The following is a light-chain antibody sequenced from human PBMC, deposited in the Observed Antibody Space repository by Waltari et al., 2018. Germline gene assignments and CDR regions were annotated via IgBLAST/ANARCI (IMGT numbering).Light chain of an antibody. CDR2: DVN. Sequence: QSTLTQPASVSGSRGQAITITCTGTRSDIGGYDFVSWYQQFPGKAPKLIIYDVNPRPSGGSDRFSGFKSGNTASLTISGLQTEDEAEYFCSSYTSTNTHVVFGGGTKLTVL. J-gene: IGLJ2*01. CDR3: SSYTSTNTHVV. CDR1: RSDIGGYDF. V-gene: IGLV2-14*03.